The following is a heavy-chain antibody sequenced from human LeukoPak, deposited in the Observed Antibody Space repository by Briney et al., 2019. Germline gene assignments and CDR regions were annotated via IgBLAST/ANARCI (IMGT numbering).Heavy chain of an antibody. D-gene: IGHD2-15*01. Sequence: MAGGSLRLSCAASGFTFSDYYMSWIRQAPGKGLEWVSYISNSGSTIYYADSVKGRFTISRDNAKNSLYLQMNSLRAEDTAVYYCARVPRGFYYYFDYWGQGTLVTVSS. V-gene: IGHV3-11*01. CDR1: GFTFSDYY. J-gene: IGHJ4*02. CDR2: ISNSGSTI. CDR3: ARVPRGFYYYFDY.